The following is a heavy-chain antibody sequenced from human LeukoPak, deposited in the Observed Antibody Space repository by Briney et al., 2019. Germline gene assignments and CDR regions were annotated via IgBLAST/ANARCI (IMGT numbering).Heavy chain of an antibody. CDR3: ARDCHKRYCSSTSCYIDY. CDR1: GFTFSSYS. Sequence: PGGSLRLSCAAYGFTFSSYSMNWVRQAPGKGLEWVSFISTSSSYIYYADSVKGRFTISRDNAKNSLYLEMNSLRAEDTAVYYCARDCHKRYCSSTSCYIDYWGQGTLVTVSS. D-gene: IGHD2-2*01. CDR2: ISTSSSYI. V-gene: IGHV3-21*01. J-gene: IGHJ4*02.